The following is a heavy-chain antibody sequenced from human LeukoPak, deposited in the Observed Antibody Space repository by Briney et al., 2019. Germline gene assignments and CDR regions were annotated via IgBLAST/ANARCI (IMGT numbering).Heavy chain of an antibody. Sequence: GGSLRLSCAASGFTFSSYSMNWVRQAPGKGLEWVASISSSSSYIYYADSVKGRFTISRDNAKNSLYLQMNSLRAEDKAVYYCVPLTSIAAAEPVPYYFDYWDQGTLVTVSS. V-gene: IGHV3-21*01. CDR1: GFTFSSYS. J-gene: IGHJ4*02. CDR3: VPLTSIAAAEPVPYYFDY. D-gene: IGHD6-13*01. CDR2: ISSSSSYI.